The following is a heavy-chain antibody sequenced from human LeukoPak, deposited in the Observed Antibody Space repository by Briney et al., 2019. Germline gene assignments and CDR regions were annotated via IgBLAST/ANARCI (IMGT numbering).Heavy chain of an antibody. D-gene: IGHD3-22*01. CDR1: GDSISSSSYY. CDR3: ARVALVYYYDSSGSYFDY. V-gene: IGHV4-39*07. J-gene: IGHJ4*02. CDR2: VYYRGST. Sequence: SETLSLTCTVSGDSISSSSYYWGWIRQPPRKGLEWIVSVYYRGSTYYNPSLKSRVTISVDTSKNPFSLKLSSVTAADTAVYYCARVALVYYYDSSGSYFDYWGQGTLVTVSS.